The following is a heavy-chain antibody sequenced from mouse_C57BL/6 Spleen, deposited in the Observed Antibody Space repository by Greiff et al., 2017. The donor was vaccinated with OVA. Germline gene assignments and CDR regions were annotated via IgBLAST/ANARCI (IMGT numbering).Heavy chain of an antibody. CDR3: ARKGLDSSGYGFDY. D-gene: IGHD3-2*02. Sequence: VQLQQSGPGLVAPSQSLSITCTVSGFSLTSSAISWVRQPPGKGLEWLGVIWTGGGTNYNSALKSRLSLSKDNSKSQVFLKMNSLQTDDTPRYYCARKGLDSSGYGFDYWGQGTTLTVSS. CDR2: IWTGGGT. CDR1: GFSLTSSA. J-gene: IGHJ2*01. V-gene: IGHV2-9-1*01.